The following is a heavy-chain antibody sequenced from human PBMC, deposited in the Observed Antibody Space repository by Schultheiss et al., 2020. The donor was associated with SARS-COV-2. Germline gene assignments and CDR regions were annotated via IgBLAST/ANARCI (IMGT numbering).Heavy chain of an antibody. CDR3: AKGIFFGDFFCAVDV. J-gene: IGHJ6*02. CDR2: IGNIGHTT. CDR1: GFTFSSYA. Sequence: GGSLRLSCAASGFTFSSYAMSWVRQAAGKGLEFISVIGNIGHTTYYADSVRGRFATSRDNSKNILFLHMNSLRAEDTAQYYCAKGIFFGDFFCAVDVWGQGTTVTVSS. D-gene: IGHD2-21*02. V-gene: IGHV3-23*01.